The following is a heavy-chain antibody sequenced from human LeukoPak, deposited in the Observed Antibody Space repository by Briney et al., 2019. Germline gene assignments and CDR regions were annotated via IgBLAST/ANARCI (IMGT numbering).Heavy chain of an antibody. Sequence: GGSLRLSCAASGFIFSSYDMHWVRQAPGKGLEWVSYISSSGTTIYYADSVKGRFTISRDNAKNSLYLQMNSLRAEDTAVYYCAIGLFEEQQPYWGQGTLSPSPQ. CDR3: AIGLFEEQQPY. J-gene: IGHJ4*02. V-gene: IGHV3-48*04. D-gene: IGHD6-13*01. CDR1: GFIFSSYD. CDR2: ISSSGTTI.